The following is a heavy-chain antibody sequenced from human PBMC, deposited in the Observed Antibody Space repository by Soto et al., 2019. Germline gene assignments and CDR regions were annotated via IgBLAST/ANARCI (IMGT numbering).Heavy chain of an antibody. J-gene: IGHJ3*02. CDR2: ISSSSSYI. D-gene: IGHD3-3*01. V-gene: IGHV3-21*01. Sequence: GGSLRLSCAASGFTFSSYSMNWVRQAPGKGLEWVSSISSSSSYIYYADSVKGRFTISRDNAKNSLYLQMNSLRAEDTAVYYCATSGAYYDFWSGYYTGAFDIWGQGTMVTVSS. CDR1: GFTFSSYS. CDR3: ATSGAYYDFWSGYYTGAFDI.